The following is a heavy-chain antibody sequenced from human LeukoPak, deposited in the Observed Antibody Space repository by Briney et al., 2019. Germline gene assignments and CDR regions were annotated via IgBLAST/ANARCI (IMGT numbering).Heavy chain of an antibody. Sequence: SETLPLTCSVSGGFINFYYWNWMRQPAGKGLVGIGSIYHSGSTYYNPSLNSRVTISVATSKSHVSMKLSSVTAADTDVYDCARVLGVMAGPYYFDYWGQRALVTVSS. V-gene: IGHV4-38-2*02. CDR3: ARVLGVMAGPYYFDY. D-gene: IGHD6-19*01. CDR1: GGFINFYY. CDR2: IYHSGST. J-gene: IGHJ4*02.